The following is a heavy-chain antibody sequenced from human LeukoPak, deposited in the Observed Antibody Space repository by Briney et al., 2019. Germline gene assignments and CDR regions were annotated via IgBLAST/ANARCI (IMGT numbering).Heavy chain of an antibody. Sequence: GGSLRLSCAASGFTFSSYSMNWVRQAPGKGLEWVSSISSSSSYIYYADSVKGRFTISRDNAKNSLYLQMNSLRAEDTAVYYCAILRGSSGPIDAFDIWGQGTMVTVSS. D-gene: IGHD6-19*01. CDR2: ISSSSSYI. CDR1: GFTFSSYS. J-gene: IGHJ3*02. CDR3: AILRGSSGPIDAFDI. V-gene: IGHV3-21*01.